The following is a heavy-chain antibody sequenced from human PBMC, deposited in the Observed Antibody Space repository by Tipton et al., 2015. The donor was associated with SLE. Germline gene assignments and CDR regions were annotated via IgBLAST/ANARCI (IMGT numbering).Heavy chain of an antibody. V-gene: IGHV4-59*12. D-gene: IGHD3-10*01. CDR3: ARGPTMVRGASGFFY. J-gene: IGHJ4*02. CDR1: GGSISSYY. Sequence: TLSLTCTVSGGSISSYYWSWIRQPPGKGLEWIGYIYYSGSTNYNPSLKSRVTISVDRSKNQFSLKLSSVTAADTAVYYCARGPTMVRGASGFFYWGQGTLVTVSS. CDR2: IYYSGST.